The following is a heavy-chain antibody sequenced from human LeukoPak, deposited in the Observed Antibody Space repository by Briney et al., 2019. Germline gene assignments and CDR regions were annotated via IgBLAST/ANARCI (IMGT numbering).Heavy chain of an antibody. J-gene: IGHJ4*02. D-gene: IGHD3-10*01. CDR1: GFTVSNNH. CDR3: ARGLRGHFDY. CDR2: ISSSSSTI. Sequence: PGGSLRLSYVASGFTVSNNHMNWVRQAPGKGLEWVSYISSSSSTIYYADSVKGRFTISRDNAKNSLYLQMNSLRDEDTAVYYCARGLRGHFDYWGQGTLVTVSS. V-gene: IGHV3-48*02.